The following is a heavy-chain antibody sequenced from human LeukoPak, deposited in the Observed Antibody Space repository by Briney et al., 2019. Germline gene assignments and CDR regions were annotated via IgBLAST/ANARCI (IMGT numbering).Heavy chain of an antibody. V-gene: IGHV3-48*01. CDR3: ARGVEPLAANTLAY. CDR1: GFTFSDYS. D-gene: IGHD1-14*01. CDR2: IDGSGDTI. J-gene: IGHJ4*02. Sequence: GESLRLSCAASGFTFSDYSMNWVRQAPGKGLEWVSYIDGSGDTIYYADSVKGRFTISRDNSKNTLYLEMNSLSPDDTAVYYCARGVEPLAANTLAYWGQGTLVTVSS.